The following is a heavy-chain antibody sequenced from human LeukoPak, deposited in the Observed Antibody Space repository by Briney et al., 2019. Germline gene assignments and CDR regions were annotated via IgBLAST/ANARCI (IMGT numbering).Heavy chain of an antibody. J-gene: IGHJ6*03. D-gene: IGHD2-2*01. CDR3: ARGGLVVPAANYYYYYYMDV. CDR2: ISAYNGNT. V-gene: IGHV1-18*01. Sequence: WMGWISAYNGNTNYAQKLQDRDTMTTVTSTSTAYMELRSLRSDDTAVYYCARGGLVVPAANYYYYYYMDVWGKGTTVTVSS.